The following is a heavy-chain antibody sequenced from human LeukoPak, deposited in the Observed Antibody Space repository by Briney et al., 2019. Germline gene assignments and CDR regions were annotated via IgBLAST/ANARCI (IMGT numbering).Heavy chain of an antibody. D-gene: IGHD6-19*01. CDR1: GYTFTDYY. V-gene: IGHV1-2*02. Sequence: ASVKVSCKATGYTFTDYYIHCGRQAPGQGLEWMGWINPNSGGTDYAQKVQGRVTMTRDTSISTAYMELSTLRSDDTAVYYCGGGVSGWASFDIWGQGTMVTVSS. CDR2: INPNSGGT. CDR3: GGGVSGWASFDI. J-gene: IGHJ3*02.